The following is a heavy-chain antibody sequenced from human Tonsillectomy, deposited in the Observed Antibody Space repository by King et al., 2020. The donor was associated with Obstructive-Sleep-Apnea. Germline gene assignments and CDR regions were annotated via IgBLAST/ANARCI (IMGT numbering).Heavy chain of an antibody. V-gene: IGHV3-20*04. J-gene: IGHJ3*01. CDR1: GFIFDDYG. CDR2: ITWNGGNT. Sequence: VQLVESGGRVVRPGGSLRLSCAASGFIFDDYGMTWVRQAPGKGLEWVSGITWNGGNTGYADSVEGRFTISRDNAKNSLYLQMNSLRAEDTALYYCARADRFGELGRNIANDAFDVWGQGTMVTVSS. D-gene: IGHD3-10*01. CDR3: ARADRFGELGRNIANDAFDV.